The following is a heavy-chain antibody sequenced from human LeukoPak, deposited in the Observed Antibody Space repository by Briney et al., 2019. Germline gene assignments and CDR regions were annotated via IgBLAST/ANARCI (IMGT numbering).Heavy chain of an antibody. D-gene: IGHD6-13*01. V-gene: IGHV3-48*04. CDR3: VRDPSYGSSWYYYMDV. CDR2: ISSSSFKI. CDR1: GFTFSSYS. Sequence: GGSLRLSCAASGFTFSSYSMNWVRQAPGKGLEWVSYISSSSFKIGYADSVKGRFTISRDNSENSLYLQMDSLRVEDTAVYYCVRDPSYGSSWYYYMDVWGKGTTVTVSS. J-gene: IGHJ6*03.